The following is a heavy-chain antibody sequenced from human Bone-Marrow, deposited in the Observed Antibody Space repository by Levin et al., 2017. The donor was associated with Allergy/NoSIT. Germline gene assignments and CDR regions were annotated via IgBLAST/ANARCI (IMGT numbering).Heavy chain of an antibody. CDR3: ARDSAGGSYNILTGYMHV. CDR1: GYTFISNY. J-gene: IGHJ6*03. Sequence: GESLKNSCKASGYTFISNYIHWVRQAPGQGLEWMGIINPSDGTTKYAQKFQGRVTMTRDTSTSTVYMELSSLRSEDTAVYYCARDSAGGSYNILTGYMHVWGQGTTVTVSS. V-gene: IGHV1-46*01. CDR2: INPSDGTT. D-gene: IGHD3-9*01.